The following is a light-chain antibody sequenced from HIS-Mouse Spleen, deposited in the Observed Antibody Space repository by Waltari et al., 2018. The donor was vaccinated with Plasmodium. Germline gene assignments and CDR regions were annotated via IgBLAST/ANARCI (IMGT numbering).Light chain of an antibody. CDR3: YSTDSSGNHRV. J-gene: IGLJ3*02. CDR1: ALPKKY. CDR2: EDS. Sequence: SYELTRPPSVSVSPGQTARITCSGDALPKKYAYWYQQKSGKAPVLVIYEDSKRTSGNPERFSGSSSGTMATLTISGAQVEDEADYYCYSTDSSGNHRVFGGGTKLTVL. V-gene: IGLV3-10*01.